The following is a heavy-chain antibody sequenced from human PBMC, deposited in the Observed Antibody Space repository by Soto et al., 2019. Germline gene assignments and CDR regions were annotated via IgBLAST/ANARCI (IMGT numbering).Heavy chain of an antibody. V-gene: IGHV1-69*08. CDR2: IIPILGIA. D-gene: IGHD3-3*01. J-gene: IGHJ6*03. Sequence: QVQLVRSGAEVKKPGSSVKVSCKASGGTFSSYTISWVRQAPGQGLEWMGRIIPILGIANYAQKFQGRVTITADKSTSTAYMELSSLRSEDTAVYYCARDRYDFWSGYYTVDYYYYMDVWGKGTTVTVSS. CDR3: ARDRYDFWSGYYTVDYYYYMDV. CDR1: GGTFSSYT.